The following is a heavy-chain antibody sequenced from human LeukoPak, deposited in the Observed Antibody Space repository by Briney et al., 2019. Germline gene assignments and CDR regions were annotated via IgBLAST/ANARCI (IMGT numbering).Heavy chain of an antibody. V-gene: IGHV4-31*03. J-gene: IGHJ4*02. CDR3: ATDDVVVRSFDY. CDR1: GDSISSGAYY. CDR2: IYYSGST. D-gene: IGHD2-2*01. Sequence: SETLSLTCTVSGDSISSGAYYWSWIRQLPGKGLEWIGYIYYSGSTYSNPSLKSRVTISVDTSKNQFSLKLSSVTAADTAVYYCATDDVVVRSFDYWGQGTLVTVS.